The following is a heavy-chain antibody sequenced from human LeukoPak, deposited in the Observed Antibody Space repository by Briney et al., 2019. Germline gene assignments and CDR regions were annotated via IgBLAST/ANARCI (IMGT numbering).Heavy chain of an antibody. J-gene: IGHJ4*02. CDR1: GFTFSTYG. CDR3: AKPKYSSGWYRFYFDY. V-gene: IGHV3-23*01. Sequence: GGSLRLSFAASGFTFSTYGMSWVRQAPGKGLEWVAVISGSGGITFYADSVKGRFAISRDYSKSTLYLQMNSLRAEDTAVYYCAKPKYSSGWYRFYFDYWGQGTLVTVSS. D-gene: IGHD6-19*01. CDR2: ISGSGGIT.